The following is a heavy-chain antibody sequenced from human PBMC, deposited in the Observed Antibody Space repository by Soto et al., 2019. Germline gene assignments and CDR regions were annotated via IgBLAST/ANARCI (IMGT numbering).Heavy chain of an antibody. J-gene: IGHJ4*02. Sequence: QVQLQESGPGLVKPSQTLSLTCTVSGGSISSGDYYWSWIRQPPGKGLEWIGYIYYSGSTYYNPSLESRVTIPVDTSKNQFSLKLSSVTAADTAVYYCRLWKAVADTPIFDYWGQGTLVTVSS. CDR1: GGSISSGDYY. V-gene: IGHV4-30-4*01. CDR3: RLWKAVADTPIFDY. CDR2: IYYSGST. D-gene: IGHD6-19*01.